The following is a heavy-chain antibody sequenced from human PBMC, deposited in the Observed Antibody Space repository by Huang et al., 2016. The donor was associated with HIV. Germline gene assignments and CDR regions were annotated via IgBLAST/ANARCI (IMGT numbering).Heavy chain of an antibody. Sequence: QVQLVQSGAEVKKPGASVKVSCKASGYTFTSYDINGVRQATGQGLEWMGWMNPNSGNTGYAQKFQGRVTITRNTAISTAYMELSSLRSEDTAVYYCVRAGSSWSPYYYYYMDVWGKGTTVTVSS. CDR2: MNPNSGNT. CDR1: GYTFTSYD. J-gene: IGHJ6*03. D-gene: IGHD6-13*01. V-gene: IGHV1-8*03. CDR3: VRAGSSWSPYYYYYMDV.